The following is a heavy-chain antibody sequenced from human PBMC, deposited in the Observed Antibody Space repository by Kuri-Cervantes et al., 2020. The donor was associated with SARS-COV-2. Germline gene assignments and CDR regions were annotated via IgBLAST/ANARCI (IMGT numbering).Heavy chain of an antibody. CDR3: ARIPELGGEVVVDY. D-gene: IGHD1-26*01. Sequence: ESLKISCTVSGGSISSYYWSWIRQPPGKGLEWIGYIYYSGSTNYNPSLKSRVTISLDTSKNQISLKLSSVTAADTAVYYCARIPELGGEVVVDYWGQGTLVTVSS. CDR1: GGSISSYY. J-gene: IGHJ4*02. CDR2: IYYSGST. V-gene: IGHV4-59*12.